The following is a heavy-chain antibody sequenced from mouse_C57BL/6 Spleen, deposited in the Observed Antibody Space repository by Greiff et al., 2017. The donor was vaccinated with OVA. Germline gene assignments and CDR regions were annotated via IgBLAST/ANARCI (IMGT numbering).Heavy chain of an antibody. D-gene: IGHD1-1*01. Sequence: DVKLVESGGGLVKPGGSLKLSCAASGFTFSSYTMSWVRQTPEKRLEWVATISGGGGNTYYPDSVKGRFTISRDNAKNTLYLQMSSLRSEDTALYYCARNYGSSRYFDVWGTGTTVTVSS. J-gene: IGHJ1*03. CDR1: GFTFSSYT. CDR2: ISGGGGNT. V-gene: IGHV5-9*01. CDR3: ARNYGSSRYFDV.